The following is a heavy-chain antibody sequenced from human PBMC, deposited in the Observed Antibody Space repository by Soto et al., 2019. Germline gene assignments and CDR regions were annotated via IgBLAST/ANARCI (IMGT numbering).Heavy chain of an antibody. V-gene: IGHV1-58*02. CDR2: IVVGSGNT. CDR1: GFTFTSSA. Sequence: VASVKVSCKASGFTFTSSAMQWVQPARGQRLGWIGWIVVGSGNTNYAQKFQERVTITRDMSTSTAYMELSSLRSEDTAVYYCAAFRALPNAFDIWGQGTMVTVSS. CDR3: AAFRALPNAFDI. J-gene: IGHJ3*02.